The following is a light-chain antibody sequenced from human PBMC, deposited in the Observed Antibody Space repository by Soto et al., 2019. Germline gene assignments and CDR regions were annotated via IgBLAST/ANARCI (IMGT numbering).Light chain of an antibody. CDR3: LLYYGGVVL. Sequence: QAVVTQEPSLTVSPGGTVTLTCGSSTGAVTSGHYPYWVQQRSGQAPRTLIYDAVNRHSWTPARFSGSLLGGKAALTLSGAQPEDEGDYYCLLYYGGVVLFGVGTKLTVL. CDR2: DAV. J-gene: IGLJ2*01. V-gene: IGLV7-46*01. CDR1: TGAVTSGHY.